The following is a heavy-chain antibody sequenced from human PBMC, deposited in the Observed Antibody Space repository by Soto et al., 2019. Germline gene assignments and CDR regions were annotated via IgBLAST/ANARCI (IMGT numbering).Heavy chain of an antibody. CDR1: GFTFSSYS. V-gene: IGHV3-48*01. D-gene: IGHD3-9*01. CDR2: ISSSSSTI. Sequence: EVQLVESGGGLVQPGGSLRLSCAASGFTFSSYSMNWVRQAPGEGLEWVSYISSSSSTIYYADSVKGRFTISRDNAKNSLYLQMNSLRAEDTAVYYCAREGYDILTGPNAFDIWGQGTMVTVSS. CDR3: AREGYDILTGPNAFDI. J-gene: IGHJ3*02.